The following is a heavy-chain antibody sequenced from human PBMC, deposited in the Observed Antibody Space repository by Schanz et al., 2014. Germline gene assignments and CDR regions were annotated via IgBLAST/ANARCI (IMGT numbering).Heavy chain of an antibody. V-gene: IGHV1-24*01. CDR3: STSVEDLEPTPNY. CDR2: FERVDSEP. Sequence: QVHLVQSGAEVKEPGASVKVSCKVSGYSLIHLTLYWVRQAHGKGLEWLGGFERVDSEPIYAPRFQGRVTMTKDSSTDTAYLEVTGLRSEDTAIYFCSTSVEDLEPTPNYWGQGTLVTVSS. D-gene: IGHD2-15*01. CDR1: GYSLIHLT. J-gene: IGHJ4*02.